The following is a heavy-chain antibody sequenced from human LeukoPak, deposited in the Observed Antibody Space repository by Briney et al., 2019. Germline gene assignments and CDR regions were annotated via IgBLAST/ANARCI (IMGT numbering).Heavy chain of an antibody. V-gene: IGHV1-8*01. CDR2: MNPNSGNT. Sequence: ASVKVSCKASGYTFTSYDINWVRQATGQGLEWMGWMNPNSGNTGYAQKFQGRVTMTRNTYISTAYMELSSLRSEDTAVYYCARGLTYYYDSSGYFGYWGQGTLVTVSS. CDR3: ARGLTYYYDSSGYFGY. D-gene: IGHD3-22*01. CDR1: GYTFTSYD. J-gene: IGHJ4*02.